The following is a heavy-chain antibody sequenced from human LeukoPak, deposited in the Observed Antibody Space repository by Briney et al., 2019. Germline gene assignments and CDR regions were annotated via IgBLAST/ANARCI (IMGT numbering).Heavy chain of an antibody. CDR1: GCTFTSYA. D-gene: IGHD5-12*01. Sequence: ASVKVSCKASGCTFTSYAMHWVRQAPGQRLEWMGWINAGNGNTKYSQKFQGRVTITRDTSASTAYMELSSLRSEDTAVYYCARGGWGWLRSYYFDYWGQGTLVTVSS. CDR3: ARGGWGWLRSYYFDY. CDR2: INAGNGNT. V-gene: IGHV1-3*01. J-gene: IGHJ4*02.